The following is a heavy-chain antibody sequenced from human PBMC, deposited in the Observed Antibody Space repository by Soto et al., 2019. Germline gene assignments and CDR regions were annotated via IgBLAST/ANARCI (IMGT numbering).Heavy chain of an antibody. Sequence: ASVKVSCKASGGTFSSYAISWVRQAPGQGLEWMGRIIPILGIANYAQKFQGRVTITADKSTSTAYMELSSLRSEDTAVYYCAREGKAGTALRQKGYYYYGMDVWGQGTTVTVSS. V-gene: IGHV1-69*04. CDR2: IIPILGIA. CDR3: AREGKAGTALRQKGYYYYGMDV. CDR1: GGTFSSYA. D-gene: IGHD1-1*01. J-gene: IGHJ6*02.